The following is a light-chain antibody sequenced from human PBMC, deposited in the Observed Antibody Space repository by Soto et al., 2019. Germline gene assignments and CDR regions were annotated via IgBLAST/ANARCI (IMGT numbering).Light chain of an antibody. Sequence: EIVMTQSAATLPVSPGARVNLYYKAGRYGRSNLAWCQQKPGQAPRHLISGAATRATGITDGFSGSGCGTEFTLTINSLQSEDYAVYYCQQYNYWPGTFGQGTKVDI. V-gene: IGKV3-15*01. CDR2: GAA. CDR1: RYGRSN. J-gene: IGKJ1*01. CDR3: QQYNYWPGT.